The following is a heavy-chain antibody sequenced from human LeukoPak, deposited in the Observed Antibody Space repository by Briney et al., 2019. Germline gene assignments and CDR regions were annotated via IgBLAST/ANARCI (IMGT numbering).Heavy chain of an antibody. J-gene: IGHJ4*02. D-gene: IGHD1-26*01. Sequence: GASVKVSCKASVYSFTSYDINWVRQATEQGLEWMGWMNPNSGNTGYAQKFQGRVTITRNTSISTAYMELSSLRSEDTAVYYCASAPVGTRVFGYWSQGTLVTVSS. CDR2: MNPNSGNT. CDR3: ASAPVGTRVFGY. V-gene: IGHV1-8*03. CDR1: VYSFTSYD.